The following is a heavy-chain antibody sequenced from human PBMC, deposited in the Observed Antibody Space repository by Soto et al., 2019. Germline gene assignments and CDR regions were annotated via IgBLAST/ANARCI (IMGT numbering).Heavy chain of an antibody. D-gene: IGHD3-16*01. CDR3: ARIRGLGEVSPYYDH. J-gene: IGHJ4*02. CDR1: GGSISGYY. Sequence: SETLSLTCTVSGGSISGYYWSWIRQPPEKRLEWIGYIYYTGGTTYNPSLKSRVTISVDTSTNQFSLRVRSVTAADTAVYYCARIRGLGEVSPYYDHWGQGALVTVSS. V-gene: IGHV4-59*01. CDR2: IYYTGGT.